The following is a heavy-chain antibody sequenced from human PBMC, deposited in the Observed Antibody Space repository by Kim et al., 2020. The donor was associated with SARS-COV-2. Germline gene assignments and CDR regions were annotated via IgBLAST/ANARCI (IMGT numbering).Heavy chain of an antibody. Sequence: GGSLRLSCAASGFSFITHAMHWVRQAPGRGLEWVAVIWYDGTYKYYGDSVKGRFTISRENSNNTLYLQMNSLGAEDTAVYYCVKATGYSSGRTFDSWGQGTLVTVSS. CDR3: VKATGYSSGRTFDS. CDR1: GFSFITHA. V-gene: IGHV3-33*06. D-gene: IGHD6-19*01. CDR2: IWYDGTYK. J-gene: IGHJ4*02.